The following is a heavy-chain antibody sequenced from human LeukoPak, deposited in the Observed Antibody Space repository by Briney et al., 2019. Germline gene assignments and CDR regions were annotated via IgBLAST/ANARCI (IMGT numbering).Heavy chain of an antibody. CDR2: ISSSGSTI. Sequence: GGSLRLSCAASGFTFSDYYMSWIRQAPGKGLEWVSYISSSGSTIYYADSVKGRFTISRDNAKNSLYLQMNSLRAEDTAVYYCARESYCSSTSCSYYYYYYMDVWGKGTTVTVSS. J-gene: IGHJ6*03. D-gene: IGHD2-2*01. CDR1: GFTFSDYY. V-gene: IGHV3-11*04. CDR3: ARESYCSSTSCSYYYYYYMDV.